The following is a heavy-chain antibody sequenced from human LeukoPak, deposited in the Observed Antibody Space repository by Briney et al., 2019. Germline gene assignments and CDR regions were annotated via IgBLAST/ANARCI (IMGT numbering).Heavy chain of an antibody. V-gene: IGHV3-23*01. CDR3: VRGYYYDSSGYLGLDY. J-gene: IGHJ4*02. CDR1: GFTFSSYA. Sequence: GGSLRLSCAASGFTFSSYAMSWVRQAPGKGLEWVSAISGSGGSTYYADSVKGRFTISRDNSKNTLYLQMNSLRAEDTAVYYCVRGYYYDSSGYLGLDYWGQGTLVTVSS. CDR2: ISGSGGST. D-gene: IGHD3-22*01.